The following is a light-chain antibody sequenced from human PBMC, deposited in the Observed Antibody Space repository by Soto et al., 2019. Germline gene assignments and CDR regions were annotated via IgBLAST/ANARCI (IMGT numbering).Light chain of an antibody. V-gene: IGKV3D-20*02. CDR1: QSVSSY. Sequence: EIVLTQSPGTLSLSPGERATLSCRASQSVSSYLAWYQENPGQAPRLLIYGASSRATGIPDRFSGSGSGTDFTLTISRLEPEDFALYYCQQHINWPLTFGGGTKVEIK. J-gene: IGKJ4*01. CDR2: GAS. CDR3: QQHINWPLT.